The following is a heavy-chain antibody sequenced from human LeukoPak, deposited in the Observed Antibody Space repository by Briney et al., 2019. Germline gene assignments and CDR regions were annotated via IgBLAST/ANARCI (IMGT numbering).Heavy chain of an antibody. CDR3: ARGPTYYDILTGYSYYYYMDV. D-gene: IGHD3-9*01. J-gene: IGHJ6*03. CDR2: IYTSGST. CDR1: GGSISSGSYY. Sequence: SETLSLTCTVSGGSISSGSYYWSWIRQPAGKGLEWIGRIYTSGSTNYNPSLKSRVTISVDTSKNQLSLKLSSVTAADTAVYYCARGPTYYDILTGYSYYYYMDVWGKGTTVTISS. V-gene: IGHV4-61*02.